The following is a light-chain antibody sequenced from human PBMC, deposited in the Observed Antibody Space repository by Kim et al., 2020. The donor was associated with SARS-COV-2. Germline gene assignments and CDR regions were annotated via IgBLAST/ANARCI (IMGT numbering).Light chain of an antibody. Sequence: ETVLTQSPATLSLSPGERATLSCRASQSVSKYLAWYQQKPGQAPRLLIYDVLNRATGIPARFSGSGSGTDFTLTISYLESEDFAVYYCQQRSTWPWTFGQGTKVDIK. CDR3: QQRSTWPWT. CDR2: DVL. J-gene: IGKJ1*01. CDR1: QSVSKY. V-gene: IGKV3-11*01.